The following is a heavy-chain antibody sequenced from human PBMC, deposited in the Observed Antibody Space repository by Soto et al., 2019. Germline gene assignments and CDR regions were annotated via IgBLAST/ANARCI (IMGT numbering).Heavy chain of an antibody. D-gene: IGHD6-13*01. CDR2: IYYSGST. J-gene: IGHJ4*02. CDR3: ARLGGQQQLVLDY. V-gene: IGHV4-39*01. Sequence: SETLSLTCTVSGGSISSSSYYWGWIRQPPGKGLEWMGSIYYSGSTYYNPSLKSGVTISVDTSKNQLSLKLISVTAADTAVYYCARLGGQQQLVLDYWGQGTLVTVAS. CDR1: GGSISSSSYY.